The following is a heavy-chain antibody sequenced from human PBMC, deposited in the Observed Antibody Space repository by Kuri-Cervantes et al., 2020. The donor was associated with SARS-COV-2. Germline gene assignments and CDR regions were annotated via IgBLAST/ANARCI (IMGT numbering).Heavy chain of an antibody. D-gene: IGHD3-22*01. Sequence: ASVKVSXKASGYTXTGYYMHXVRQAPGQGLEWMGXINPNSGGTNYAQKFQGWVTMTRDTSISTVYMXLSRLRSDDTAVYYCARSXPFRRLVVIXQGGAFDIWGQGTMVTVSS. CDR2: INPNSGGT. V-gene: IGHV1-2*04. CDR1: GYTXTGYY. J-gene: IGHJ3*02. CDR3: ARSXPFRRLVVIXQGGAFDI.